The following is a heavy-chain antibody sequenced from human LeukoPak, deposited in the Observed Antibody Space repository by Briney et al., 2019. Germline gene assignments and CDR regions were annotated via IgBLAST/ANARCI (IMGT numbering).Heavy chain of an antibody. CDR1: GFTFSTYA. J-gene: IGHJ4*02. D-gene: IGHD2-2*01. CDR3: ARGALFIVVVPTTIDY. Sequence: GGSLRLSCAASGFTFSTYAMHWVRQAPGKGLEWVALISYDGSNKYYADSVKGRFTISRDNSKNTLYLQMNSLRAEDTAVYYCARGALFIVVVPTTIDYWGQGTLVTVSS. V-gene: IGHV3-30-3*01. CDR2: ISYDGSNK.